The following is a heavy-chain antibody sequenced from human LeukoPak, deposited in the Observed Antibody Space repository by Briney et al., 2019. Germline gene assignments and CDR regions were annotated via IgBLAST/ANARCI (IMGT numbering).Heavy chain of an antibody. CDR1: GFTFSSYG. D-gene: IGHD2-2*01. CDR2: IRYDGSNK. CDR3: AKDRGISVVPAAGFDY. Sequence: GGSLRLSCAASGFTFSSYGMHWVRQAPGKGLEWVAFIRYDGSNKYYADSVKGRFTISRDNSKNTLYLQTNSLRAEDTAVYYCAKDRGISVVPAAGFDYWGQGTLVTVSS. V-gene: IGHV3-30*02. J-gene: IGHJ4*02.